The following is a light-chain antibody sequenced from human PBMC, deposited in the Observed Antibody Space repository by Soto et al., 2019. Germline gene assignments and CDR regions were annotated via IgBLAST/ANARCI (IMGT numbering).Light chain of an antibody. Sequence: QSALTQPRSVSGSPGQSVTVSCTGTSSDVGGYNHVTWYQQHPGKAPKLMISEVNKRPSGVPDRFSGSKSGNMASLTISGLQAEDEADYYCCSFAGRIFVFGTGTKLTVL. CDR1: SSDVGGYNH. J-gene: IGLJ1*01. CDR3: CSFAGRIFV. V-gene: IGLV2-11*01. CDR2: EVN.